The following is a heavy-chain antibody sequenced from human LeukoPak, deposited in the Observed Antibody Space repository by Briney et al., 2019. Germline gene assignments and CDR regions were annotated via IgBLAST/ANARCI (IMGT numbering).Heavy chain of an antibody. CDR1: GGSISSYY. CDR3: VAAVAGTVGLYYFDY. J-gene: IGHJ4*02. CDR2: IYYSGST. D-gene: IGHD6-19*01. Sequence: PSETLSLTCTVSGGSISSYYWSWIRQHPGKGLEWIGYIYYSGSTYYNPSLKSRVIISVDTSKNQFSLKLSSVTAADTAVYYCVAAVAGTVGLYYFDYWGQGTLVTVSS. V-gene: IGHV4-59*06.